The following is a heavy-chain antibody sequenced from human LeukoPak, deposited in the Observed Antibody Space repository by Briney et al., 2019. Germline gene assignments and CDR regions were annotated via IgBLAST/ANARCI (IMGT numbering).Heavy chain of an antibody. J-gene: IGHJ4*02. CDR2: IYHSGST. D-gene: IGHD3-3*01. V-gene: IGHV4-59*01. CDR3: ARENLEWCHDY. Sequence: PSETLSLTCTVSGDSISPYYWSWIRQPPGKGLEWIGYIYHSGSTNYKSSLKNRVTISVDTSKNQFSLKLRFVTAADTAVYYCARENLEWCHDYWGEGTLVTVSS. CDR1: GDSISPYY.